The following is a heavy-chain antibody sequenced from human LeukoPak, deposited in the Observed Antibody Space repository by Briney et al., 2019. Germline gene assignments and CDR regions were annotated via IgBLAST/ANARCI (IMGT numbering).Heavy chain of an antibody. CDR3: ATRHSSGREDY. Sequence: SETLSLTCSVSGGSISSSSYYWGWIRQPPGKGLEWIGAISYSGTTYYNPSLESRVTIPVDTSKNQFSLNLSPVTAADTAVYYCATRHSSGREDYWGQGSLVTVSS. CDR1: GGSISSSSYY. CDR2: ISYSGTT. D-gene: IGHD6-19*01. J-gene: IGHJ4*02. V-gene: IGHV4-39*01.